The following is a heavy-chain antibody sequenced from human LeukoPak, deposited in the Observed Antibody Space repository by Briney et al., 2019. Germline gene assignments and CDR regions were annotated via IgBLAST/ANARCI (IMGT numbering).Heavy chain of an antibody. CDR3: ARGPGTWYYY. CDR2: INHSGST. V-gene: IGHV4-34*01. CDR1: GGSFSGYY. D-gene: IGHD6-13*01. Sequence: SETLSLTCAVYGGSFSGYYWSWIRQPPGKGLEWIGEINHSGSTNYNPSLKSRVTISIDTSKNQFSLKQSSVTAADTALYYCARGPGTWYYYWGQGTLVTVSS. J-gene: IGHJ4*02.